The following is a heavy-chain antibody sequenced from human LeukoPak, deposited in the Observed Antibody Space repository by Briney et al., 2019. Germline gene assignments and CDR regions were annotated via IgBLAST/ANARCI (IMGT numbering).Heavy chain of an antibody. CDR1: GFTFSSYA. CDR3: AKVYPGWDTAMVYFDY. V-gene: IGHV3-23*01. D-gene: IGHD5-18*01. J-gene: IGHJ4*02. Sequence: GGSLRLSCAASGFTFSSYAMSWVRQAPGKGLEWVSAISGSGGSTYYADSVKGRFTISRDNSKNTLYLQMNSLRAEDTAVYYCAKVYPGWDTAMVYFDYWGQGTLVTVSS. CDR2: ISGSGGST.